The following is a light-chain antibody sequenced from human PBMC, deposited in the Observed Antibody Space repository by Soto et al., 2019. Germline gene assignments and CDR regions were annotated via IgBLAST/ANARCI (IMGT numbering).Light chain of an antibody. CDR2: ENN. J-gene: IGLJ2*01. Sequence: NFMLTQPHSVSESPGKTVTISXXRXXXSIANNYVQWYQQRPGSAPTTVIYENNQRPSGGPGRFSGSTDGSSNSASLTISGLQTEDEADYYCQSYDSDFVIFGGGTKLTVL. CDR3: QSYDSDFVI. CDR1: XXSIANNY. V-gene: IGLV6-57*04.